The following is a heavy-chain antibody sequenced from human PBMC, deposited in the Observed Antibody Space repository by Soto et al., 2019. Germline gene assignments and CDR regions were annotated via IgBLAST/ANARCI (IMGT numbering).Heavy chain of an antibody. CDR3: ARDTAPSDV. V-gene: IGHV1-69*04. CDR1: GYTFTSYG. Sequence: GASVKVSCKASGYTFTSYGISWVRQAPGQGLEWMGRIIPILGIANYAQKFQGRVTITADKSTSTAYMELSSLRSEDTAVYYCARDTAPSDVWGQGTTVTVSS. J-gene: IGHJ6*02. CDR2: IIPILGIA. D-gene: IGHD4-17*01.